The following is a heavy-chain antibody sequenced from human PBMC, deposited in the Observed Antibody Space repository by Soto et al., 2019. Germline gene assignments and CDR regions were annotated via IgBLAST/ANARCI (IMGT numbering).Heavy chain of an antibody. D-gene: IGHD4-4*01. CDR3: ARPQWVDDYNWGYFDL. J-gene: IGHJ2*01. CDR2: ISYDGSNK. Sequence: QVQLVESGGGVVQPGRSLRLSCAASGFTFSSYAMHWVRQAPGKGLEWVAVISYDGSNKYYADSVKGRFTISRDNSKNTLYLQMNSLRTEDTAVYYCARPQWVDDYNWGYFDLWGRGPLVTVSS. CDR1: GFTFSSYA. V-gene: IGHV3-30-3*01.